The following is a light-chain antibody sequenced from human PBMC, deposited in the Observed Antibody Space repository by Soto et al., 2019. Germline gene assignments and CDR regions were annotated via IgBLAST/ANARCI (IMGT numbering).Light chain of an antibody. CDR3: QQSGSPVWT. Sequence: DIVMTQSPDSLAVSLGERATINCKSSQSVLYMSHNKNYLAWYQQKPGQPPKVLIYWASTRESGVPDRFTGSGSGTDFTLTISRLDPEDFAVYYCQQSGSPVWTFGQGTKVDIK. V-gene: IGKV4-1*01. CDR1: QSVLYMSHNKNY. J-gene: IGKJ1*01. CDR2: WAS.